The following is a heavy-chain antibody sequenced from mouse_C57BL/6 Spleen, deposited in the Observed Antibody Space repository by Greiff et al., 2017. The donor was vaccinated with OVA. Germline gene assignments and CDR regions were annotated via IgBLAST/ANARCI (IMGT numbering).Heavy chain of an antibody. J-gene: IGHJ2*01. D-gene: IGHD1-1*01. CDR2: IRLKSDNYAT. CDR1: GFTFSNYW. CDR3: TALYYYGTIDY. V-gene: IGHV6-3*01. Sequence: EVKVEESGGGLVQPGGSMKLSCVASGFTFSNYWMNWVRQSPEKGLEWVAQIRLKSDNYATHYAESVKGRFTISRDDSKSSVYLQMNNLRAEDTGIYYCTALYYYGTIDYWGQGTTLTVSS.